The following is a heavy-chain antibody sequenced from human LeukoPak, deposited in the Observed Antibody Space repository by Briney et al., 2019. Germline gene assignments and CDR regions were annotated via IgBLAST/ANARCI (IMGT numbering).Heavy chain of an antibody. J-gene: IGHJ4*02. CDR2: ISGSGADT. V-gene: IGHV3-23*01. CDR1: GFTFSSYP. Sequence: GGSLRLSCSASGFTFSSYPMSWVRQTPGKGLEWVSAISGSGADTYYVDSVKGRFTVSRDNSKNTLHLQMNSLRAEDTAVYYCAKGSHSSGWYTLDYWGQGTPVTVSS. D-gene: IGHD6-19*01. CDR3: AKGSHSSGWYTLDY.